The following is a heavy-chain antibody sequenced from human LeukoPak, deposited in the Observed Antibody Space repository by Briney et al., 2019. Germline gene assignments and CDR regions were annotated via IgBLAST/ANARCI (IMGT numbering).Heavy chain of an antibody. CDR1: GLTFSDYW. V-gene: IGHV3-7*01. CDR2: IKPDGSEK. CDR3: VRGHHGLEQ. Sequence: PGGSLRLSCAVTGLTFSDYWMTWFRQAPGKGLEWVATIKPDGSEKYYVDSVKGRFTISRDNAKNSLYLQMNSLRAEETAVYYCVRGHHGLEQWGQETLVTVSS. D-gene: IGHD1-14*01. J-gene: IGHJ4*02.